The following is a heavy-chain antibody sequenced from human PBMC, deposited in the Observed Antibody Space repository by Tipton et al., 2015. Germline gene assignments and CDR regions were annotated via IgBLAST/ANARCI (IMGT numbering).Heavy chain of an antibody. CDR3: ARDIGRGSRGMDV. D-gene: IGHD1-14*01. J-gene: IGHJ6*02. V-gene: IGHV1-69*04. Sequence: KFQGRVTITADRSTSTAYMELSSLRSEDTAVYYCARDIGRGSRGMDVWGRGTTVTVFS.